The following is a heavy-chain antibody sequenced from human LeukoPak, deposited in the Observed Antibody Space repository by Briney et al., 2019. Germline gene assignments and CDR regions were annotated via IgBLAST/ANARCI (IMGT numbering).Heavy chain of an antibody. CDR1: GFTFSNYA. CDR3: AKWGDYDVLTGYYDPDY. CDR2: ITGSGGST. D-gene: IGHD3-9*01. Sequence: GASLRLSCAASGFTFSNYAMSWVRQAPGKGLEWVSAITGSGGSTYYADSVKGRFTISRDSSKNTLYLQMNSLRAEDTAVYYCAKWGDYDVLTGYYDPDYWGQGTLVTVSS. V-gene: IGHV3-23*01. J-gene: IGHJ4*02.